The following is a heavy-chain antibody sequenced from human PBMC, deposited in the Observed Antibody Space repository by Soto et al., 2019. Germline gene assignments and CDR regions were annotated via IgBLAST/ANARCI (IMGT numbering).Heavy chain of an antibody. V-gene: IGHV4-4*02. J-gene: IGHJ4*02. CDR3: AREGFDHRPDD. CDR2: MFASGNS. Sequence: QVQLQESGPGLVKPSETLSLTCTVSGDSISSPNWWSWYRQTPGKGLELIGEMFASGNSNYNPSLNGRVTISLDTSKNHFSLKLTSLTAADTAIYYCAREGFDHRPDDWGQGIPVTVSS. CDR1: GDSISSPNW.